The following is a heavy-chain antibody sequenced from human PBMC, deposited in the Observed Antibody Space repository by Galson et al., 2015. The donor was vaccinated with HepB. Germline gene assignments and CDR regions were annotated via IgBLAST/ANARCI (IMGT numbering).Heavy chain of an antibody. CDR3: ASGSYSSGWYSEYFQH. V-gene: IGHV1-3*01. Sequence: SVKVSCKASGYTFTSYAMHWVRQAPGQRLEWMGWINAGNGNTKYSQKFQGRVTITRDTSASTAYMELSSLRSEDTAVYYCASGSYSSGWYSEYFQHWGQGTLVTVSS. J-gene: IGHJ1*01. CDR2: INAGNGNT. D-gene: IGHD6-19*01. CDR1: GYTFTSYA.